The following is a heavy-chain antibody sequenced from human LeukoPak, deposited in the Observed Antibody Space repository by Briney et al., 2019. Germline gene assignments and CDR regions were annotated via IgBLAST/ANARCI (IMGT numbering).Heavy chain of an antibody. Sequence: NPGESLKISCKGSGYSFTSYWIGWVRQMPGNGLEWMAIIHPGDSDTKYSPSFQGQITISADKSISTVYLQWSSLKASDTAVYYCARSPQFSGSGKGMDVWGQGTAVTV. CDR1: GYSFTSYW. V-gene: IGHV5-51*01. CDR2: IHPGDSDT. J-gene: IGHJ6*02. CDR3: ARSPQFSGSGKGMDV. D-gene: IGHD3-10*01.